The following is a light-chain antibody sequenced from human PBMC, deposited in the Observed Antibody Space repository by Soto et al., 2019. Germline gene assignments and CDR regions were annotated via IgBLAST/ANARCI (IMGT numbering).Light chain of an antibody. CDR3: QHFNDWHSWT. CDR1: QSVSST. V-gene: IGKV3-15*01. J-gene: IGKJ1*01. CDR2: GAS. Sequence: EIVMTHSPSTLAVSPGERGTLSCRASQSVSSTLAWYQQKPGQAPRLLIYGASTRATGIPASFSGRGSGTEFTLTITSLKSEDFAVYYCQHFNDWHSWTFGHGTKVDIK.